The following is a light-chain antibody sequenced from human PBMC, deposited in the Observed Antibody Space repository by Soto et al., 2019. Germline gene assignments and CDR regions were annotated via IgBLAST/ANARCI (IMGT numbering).Light chain of an antibody. Sequence: QSVLTQPASVSGSPGQSITISCTGTSSDVGGYNYVSWYQQHPGKAPKLMIYDVSNRPSGVSNRFSGSKSGNTASLTISGLQAEDEADYSCSSYKSSSTLVFGTGTKVTVL. V-gene: IGLV2-14*01. J-gene: IGLJ1*01. CDR2: DVS. CDR3: SSYKSSSTLV. CDR1: SSDVGGYNY.